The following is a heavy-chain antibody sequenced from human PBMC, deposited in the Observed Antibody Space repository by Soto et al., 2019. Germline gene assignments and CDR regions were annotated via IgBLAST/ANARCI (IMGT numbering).Heavy chain of an antibody. D-gene: IGHD4-17*01. J-gene: IGHJ4*02. CDR2: IYYSGST. Sequence: PSETLSLTCTVTGDSISSRSYYWGWIRQPPGKGLEWIGSIYYSGSTYNNPSLRSRVSMSIDTSKDQFSLKLTSVTAADTALYYCARGLYGGNFDYWGQGTPVTVSS. CDR3: ARGLYGGNFDY. V-gene: IGHV4-39*01. CDR1: GDSISSRSYY.